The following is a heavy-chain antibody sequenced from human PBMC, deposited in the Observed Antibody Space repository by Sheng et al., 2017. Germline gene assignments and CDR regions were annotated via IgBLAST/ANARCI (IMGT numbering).Heavy chain of an antibody. CDR1: GGSFSGHY. V-gene: IGHV4-34*02. D-gene: IGHD5-12*01. J-gene: IGHJ4*02. CDR3: ARGSEIIWLQFY. Sequence: QVQLQQWGAGLLKPSGALSLSCAVKGGSFSGHYSSWIRQSPGKGLEWIGHIHRDGVTTYNPSLKSRVHHIIDTSKNQFSLKLNSVTAADTAVYYCARGSEIIWLQFYWGQGSLVTVSS. CDR2: IHRDGVT.